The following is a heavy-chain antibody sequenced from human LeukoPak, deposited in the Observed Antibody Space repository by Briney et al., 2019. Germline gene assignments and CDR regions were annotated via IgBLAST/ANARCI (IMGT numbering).Heavy chain of an antibody. J-gene: IGHJ5*02. Sequence: ASVKVSCKASGYTFTGYYMHWVRQAPGQGLEWMGWINPSSGGTNYAQKFQGRVTMTRDTSISTAYMELSGLRSDDTAVYYCARVVVAEFSWFDPWGQGTLVTVSS. CDR1: GYTFTGYY. D-gene: IGHD2-15*01. CDR3: ARVVVAEFSWFDP. V-gene: IGHV1-2*02. CDR2: INPSSGGT.